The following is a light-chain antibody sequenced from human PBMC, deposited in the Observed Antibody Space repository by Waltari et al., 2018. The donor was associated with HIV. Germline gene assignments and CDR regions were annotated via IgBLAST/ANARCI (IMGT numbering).Light chain of an antibody. CDR1: NNKFGSSSY. Sequence: QSALAQPASVSGSPGQSITVSCTATNNKFGSSSYIFWYQQHPGEAPKLRLYDTNNRPSESSSRISAHKSDNRASLTSSGLQAEDEAQYFCSSYTASGSLVFGGGTKVTVL. CDR3: SSYTASGSLV. V-gene: IGLV2-14*03. CDR2: DTN. J-gene: IGLJ2*01.